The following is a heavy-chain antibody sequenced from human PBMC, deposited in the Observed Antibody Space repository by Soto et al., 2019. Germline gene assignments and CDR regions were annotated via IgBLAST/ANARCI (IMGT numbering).Heavy chain of an antibody. CDR2: IYSGGRN. Sequence: SETLSLTCIVSGASISSFYWSWIRQPAGKGLEWIGRIYSGGRNNYNTSLKSRVTMSVDTSKNQFSLRLSSVYAAATAMYYCARWSSRLDYWGQGTLVTVSS. D-gene: IGHD6-13*01. CDR1: GASISSFY. CDR3: ARWSSRLDY. V-gene: IGHV4-4*07. J-gene: IGHJ4*02.